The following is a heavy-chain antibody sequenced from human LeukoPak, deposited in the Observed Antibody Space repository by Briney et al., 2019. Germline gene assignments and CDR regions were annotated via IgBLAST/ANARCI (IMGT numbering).Heavy chain of an antibody. V-gene: IGHV1-2*02. J-gene: IGHJ4*02. Sequence: ASVKVSCKASGYTFTGYYMHWVRQAPGQGLEWMGWINPNSGGTNYAQKFQGRVTMTRDTSISTAYMEPSRLRSDDTAVYYCARDPSPLVGATEAWGQGTLVTVSS. CDR2: INPNSGGT. CDR3: ARDPSPLVGATEA. D-gene: IGHD1-26*01. CDR1: GYTFTGYY.